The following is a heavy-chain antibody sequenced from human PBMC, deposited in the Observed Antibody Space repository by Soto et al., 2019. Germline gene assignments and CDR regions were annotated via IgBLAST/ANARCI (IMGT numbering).Heavy chain of an antibody. CDR2: MNPNTGNS. D-gene: IGHD3-16*01. V-gene: IGHV1-8*01. CDR3: ARRAETNGWNRLGADKYYFDF. J-gene: IGHJ4*02. Sequence: ASVKVSCKASGYTFTSYDIYWVRQATGQGLEWMGWMNPNTGNSGYAQKFQGRVTVTSDTSINTVHMELSSLRSEDTAVYYCARRAETNGWNRLGADKYYFDFWGQGTLVTVSS. CDR1: GYTFTSYD.